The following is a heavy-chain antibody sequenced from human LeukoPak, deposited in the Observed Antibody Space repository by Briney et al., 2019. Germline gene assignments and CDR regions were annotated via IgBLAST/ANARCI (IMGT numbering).Heavy chain of an antibody. V-gene: IGHV3-23*01. CDR1: GFTFSNYV. J-gene: IGHJ4*02. CDR2: ISGNGGST. Sequence: GGSLRLSCAASGFTFSNYVMTWVRQAPGKGLEWVSSISGNGGSTYYADSVKGRFTISRDNSKNTLYLQMNSLRAEDTAVYYLAKEEGGATQLGKLYWGQGTLVTVSS. CDR3: AKEEGGATQLGKLY. D-gene: IGHD1-1*01.